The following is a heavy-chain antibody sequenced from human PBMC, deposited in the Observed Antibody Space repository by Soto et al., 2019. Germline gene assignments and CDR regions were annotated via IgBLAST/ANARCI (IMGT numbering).Heavy chain of an antibody. Sequence: GASVKVSCKASGYTFTGYAIHWVRQAPGQRLEWMGWINAGNGNTKYSQKFQGRVTITRDTSASTAYMELSSLRSEDTAVYYCARGGRGYSGYGPLPSRPYFGYWGQGTLVTVSS. V-gene: IGHV1-3*01. D-gene: IGHD5-12*01. CDR3: ARGGRGYSGYGPLPSRPYFGY. CDR1: GYTFTGYA. J-gene: IGHJ4*02. CDR2: INAGNGNT.